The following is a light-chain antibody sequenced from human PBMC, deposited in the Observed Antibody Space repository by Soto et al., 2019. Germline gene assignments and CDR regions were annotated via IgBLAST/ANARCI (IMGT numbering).Light chain of an antibody. CDR3: CSYAGSSTYV. J-gene: IGLJ1*01. V-gene: IGLV2-23*01. CDR2: EDT. Sequence: QSVLTQPASVSGSAGQSITISCTGTSSDVGNYNLVSWYLHHPGKAPKLLIYEDTKRPSGVSNRFSGSRSGNTASLTVSGLQAEDETDYYCCSYAGSSTYVFGTGTKVTGL. CDR1: SSDVGNYNL.